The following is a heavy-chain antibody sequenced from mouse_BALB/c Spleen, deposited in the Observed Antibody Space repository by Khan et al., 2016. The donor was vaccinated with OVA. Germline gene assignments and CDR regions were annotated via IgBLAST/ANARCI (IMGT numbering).Heavy chain of an antibody. CDR1: GYTFTSYT. V-gene: IGHV1-4*01. Sequence: QIQLVQSGAELARPGASVKMSCKASGYTFTSYTIHWIQLRPGQGLEWIGFINPSNGYTNYNQKFKDQATLTADKSSTTVYMQLSSLTSDDSAVYNCVRDGAYHRNDGWFAYWGQGTLVTVSA. CDR3: VRDGAYHRNDGWFAY. D-gene: IGHD2-14*01. J-gene: IGHJ3*01. CDR2: INPSNGYT.